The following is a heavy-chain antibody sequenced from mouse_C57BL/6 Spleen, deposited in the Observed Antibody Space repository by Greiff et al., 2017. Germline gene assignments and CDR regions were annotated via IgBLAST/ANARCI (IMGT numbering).Heavy chain of an antibody. V-gene: IGHV1-66*01. Sequence: QVQLQQSGPELVKPGASVKISCKASGYSFTSYYIHWVKQRPGQGLEWIGWIYPGSGNTKYNEKFKGQATLTADTSSSTAYMQLSSLTSEDSAVYYCARSWDEGYFDVWGTGTTVTVSS. J-gene: IGHJ1*03. D-gene: IGHD4-1*01. CDR2: IYPGSGNT. CDR1: GYSFTSYY. CDR3: ARSWDEGYFDV.